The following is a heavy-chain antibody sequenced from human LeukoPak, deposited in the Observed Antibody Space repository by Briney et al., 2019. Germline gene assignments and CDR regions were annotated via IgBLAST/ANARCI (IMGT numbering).Heavy chain of an antibody. CDR1: GDFFSGYY. J-gene: IGHJ6*03. D-gene: IGHD2-21*01. V-gene: IGHV4-34*01. Sequence: PSETLSLTCAVYGDFFSGYYWSWIRQPPGKGLEWIGEINHSGSTNYNPSLKSRVTISVDTSKNQFSLKLSSVTAADTAVYYCASLWNYYYMDVWGKGTTVTVSS. CDR2: INHSGST. CDR3: ASLWNYYYMDV.